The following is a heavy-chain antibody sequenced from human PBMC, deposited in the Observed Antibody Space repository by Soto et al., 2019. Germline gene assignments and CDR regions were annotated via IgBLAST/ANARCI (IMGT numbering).Heavy chain of an antibody. J-gene: IGHJ4*02. Sequence: GASVKVSCKASGGTFSSYTISWVRQAPGQGLEWMGRIIPILGIANYAQKFQGRVTITADKSTSTAYMELSSLKTEDTGLYYCTTDRGITELVIFASWGLGTLVTVSS. D-gene: IGHD1-7*01. V-gene: IGHV1-69*02. CDR3: TTDRGITELVIFAS. CDR2: IIPILGIA. CDR1: GGTFSSYT.